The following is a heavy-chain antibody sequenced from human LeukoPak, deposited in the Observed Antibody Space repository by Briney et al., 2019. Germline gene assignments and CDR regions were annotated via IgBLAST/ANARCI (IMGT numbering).Heavy chain of an antibody. J-gene: IGHJ4*02. D-gene: IGHD6-19*01. CDR3: ARVGYSSGWSFDY. CDR1: GGSISSNY. CDR2: IYTSGST. Sequence: SETLSLTCTVSGGSISSNYWSWIRQPAGTGLEWIGRIYTSGSTNYNPSLKSRVTMSVDTSKNQFSLKLSSVTAADTAVYYCARVGYSSGWSFDYWGQETLVTVSS. V-gene: IGHV4-4*07.